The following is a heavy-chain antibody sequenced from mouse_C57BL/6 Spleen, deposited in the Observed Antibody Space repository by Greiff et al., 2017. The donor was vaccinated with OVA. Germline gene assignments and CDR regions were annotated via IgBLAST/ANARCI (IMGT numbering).Heavy chain of an antibody. D-gene: IGHD3-2*02. CDR1: GYTFTDYE. CDR3: TREGSSGYGFAY. Sequence: VQLQQSGAELVRPGASVTLSCKASGYTFTDYEMHWVKQTPVHGLEWIGAIDPETGGTAYNQKFKGKAILTADKSSSTAYMELRSLTSEDSAVYYWTREGSSGYGFAYWGQGTLVTVSA. V-gene: IGHV1-15*01. J-gene: IGHJ3*01. CDR2: IDPETGGT.